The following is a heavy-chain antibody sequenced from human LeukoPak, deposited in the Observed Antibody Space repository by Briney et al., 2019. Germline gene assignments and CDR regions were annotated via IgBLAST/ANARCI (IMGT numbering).Heavy chain of an antibody. CDR3: ARNAPGYCSSTSCYGDY. CDR2: IYPGDSDT. V-gene: IGHV5-51*01. J-gene: IGHJ4*02. D-gene: IGHD2-2*01. CDR1: GYSFTSYW. Sequence: GESLNISCKGSGYSFTSYWIAWVRQMPGKGLEWMGIIYPGDSDTRYSPSFQDQVTISADKSISTAYLQWSSLKASDTAMYYCARNAPGYCSSTSCYGDYWGQGTLVTVSS.